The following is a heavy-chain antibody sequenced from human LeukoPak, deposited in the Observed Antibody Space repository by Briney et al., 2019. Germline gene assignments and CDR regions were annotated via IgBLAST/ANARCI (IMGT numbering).Heavy chain of an antibody. V-gene: IGHV4-39*01. CDR3: ARHAYCSGGGGGCYSPEYYFDY. CDR2: IHYSGST. D-gene: IGHD2-15*01. J-gene: IGHJ4*02. CDR1: GGSISSSGYY. Sequence: SETLSLTCTVSGGSISSSGYYWGWIRQPPGKGLEYIGSIHYSGSTYYTPSPKSRVTISVDTSKNQFSLKLSSVTAADTAVYYCARHAYCSGGGGGCYSPEYYFDYWGRGTLVTVSS.